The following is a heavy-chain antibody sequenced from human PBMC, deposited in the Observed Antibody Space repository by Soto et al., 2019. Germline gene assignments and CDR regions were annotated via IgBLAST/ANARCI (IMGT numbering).Heavy chain of an antibody. Sequence: SETLSLTCTVSGGSISSGDYYWSWIRQPPGKGLEWIGYIYYSGSTYYNPSLKSRVTISVDTSKNQFSLKLSSVTAADTAVYYCARDPSSSWYVGGWFDPWGQGTLVTVSS. D-gene: IGHD6-13*01. J-gene: IGHJ5*02. CDR1: GGSISSGDYY. V-gene: IGHV4-30-4*01. CDR3: ARDPSSSWYVGGWFDP. CDR2: IYYSGST.